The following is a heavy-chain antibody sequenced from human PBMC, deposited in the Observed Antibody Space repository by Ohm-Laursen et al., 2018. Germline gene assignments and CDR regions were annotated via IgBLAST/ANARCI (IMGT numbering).Heavy chain of an antibody. J-gene: IGHJ4*02. CDR3: ARPCSGGSCYLVY. CDR1: GGSFSGYY. CDR2: INHSGST. D-gene: IGHD2-15*01. Sequence: SQTLSLTCAVYGGSFSGYYWSWIRQPPGKGLEWIGEINHSGSTNYNPSLKSRVTIPVDTSKNQFSLKLSSVTAADTAVYYCARPCSGGSCYLVYWGQGTLVTVSS. V-gene: IGHV4-34*01.